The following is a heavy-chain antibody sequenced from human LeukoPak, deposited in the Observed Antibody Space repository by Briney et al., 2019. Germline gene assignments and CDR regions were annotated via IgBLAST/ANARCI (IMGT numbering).Heavy chain of an antibody. CDR2: IYYSGST. CDR1: GGSISSYY. Sequence: SETLSLTCTVSGGSISSYYWRWIRQPPGKGLEWIGYIYYSGSTNYNPSLKSRVTMSVDTSKNQFSLKLSSVTAADTAVYYCARDRGAVAGRGSYDYWGQGTLVTVSS. V-gene: IGHV4-59*12. J-gene: IGHJ4*02. D-gene: IGHD6-19*01. CDR3: ARDRGAVAGRGSYDY.